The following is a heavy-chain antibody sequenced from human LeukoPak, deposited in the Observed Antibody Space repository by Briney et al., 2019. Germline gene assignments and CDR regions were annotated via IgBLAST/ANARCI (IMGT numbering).Heavy chain of an antibody. J-gene: IGHJ6*03. V-gene: IGHV1-69*04. CDR1: GGTFSSYA. Sequence: GASVKVSCKASGGTFSSYAISWVRQAPGQGLEWMGRIIPILGIANYAQKFQGRVTITADKSTSTAYMELSSLRSEDTAVYYCARGYTNYYYYMDVWGKGTTVTVSS. CDR2: IIPILGIA. CDR3: ARGYTNYYYYMDV. D-gene: IGHD2-2*02.